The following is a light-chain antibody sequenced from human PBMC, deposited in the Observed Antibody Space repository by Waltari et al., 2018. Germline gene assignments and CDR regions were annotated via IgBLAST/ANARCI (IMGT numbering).Light chain of an antibody. CDR1: SSDIGDYNF. V-gene: IGLV2-14*01. J-gene: IGLJ3*02. Sequence: QSALTQPASVSGSPGQSITISCTGTSSDIGDYNFVFWYQQFPGKAPKLMIYEVSNRPLGVSNRFSGSKSGNTASLTISGLQAEDEADYYCTSYTRSNTWVFGGGTKVTVL. CDR2: EVS. CDR3: TSYTRSNTWV.